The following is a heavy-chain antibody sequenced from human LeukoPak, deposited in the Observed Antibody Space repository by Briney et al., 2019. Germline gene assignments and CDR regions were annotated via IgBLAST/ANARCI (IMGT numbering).Heavy chain of an antibody. V-gene: IGHV3-48*02. CDR3: ASASTGSSSWYLNYFDY. CDR2: ISSSSTTI. J-gene: IGHJ4*02. D-gene: IGHD6-13*01. Sequence: GGSLRLSCAASGFNFSSYEMNWVRQAPGKGLEWVSYISSSSTTIYYADSVKGRFTISRDNAKNSLYLQMNSLRDEDTAVYYCASASTGSSSWYLNYFDYWGQGTLVTVSS. CDR1: GFNFSSYE.